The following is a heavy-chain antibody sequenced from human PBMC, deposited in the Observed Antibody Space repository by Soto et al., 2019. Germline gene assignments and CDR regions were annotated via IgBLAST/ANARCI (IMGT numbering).Heavy chain of an antibody. CDR1: GGSISSGSYY. CDR3: ARPPTVHLEAFEI. CDR2: IYYGDFS. J-gene: IGHJ3*02. Sequence: SETLSLTCTVSGGSISSGSYYWGWIRQPPGKGLEWIGSIYYGDFSYYNPSLRSRVTLSVDRSKNQFSLNLKSVTAADTAVYYCARPPTVHLEAFEIWGQGAMVTVS. V-gene: IGHV4-39*01.